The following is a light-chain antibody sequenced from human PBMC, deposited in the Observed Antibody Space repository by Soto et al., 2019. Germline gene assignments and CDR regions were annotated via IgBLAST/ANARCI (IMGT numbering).Light chain of an antibody. CDR1: QSISSW. CDR2: KAS. Sequence: DIQMTQSPSTLSASVGDRVTITCRASQSISSWLAWYQQKPGKAPKLLIYKASSLESGVPSRFSVSGSGTEFTLTISSLQPDDFATYSCQQYHSLSTFGQGTKLEIK. J-gene: IGKJ2*01. V-gene: IGKV1-5*03. CDR3: QQYHSLST.